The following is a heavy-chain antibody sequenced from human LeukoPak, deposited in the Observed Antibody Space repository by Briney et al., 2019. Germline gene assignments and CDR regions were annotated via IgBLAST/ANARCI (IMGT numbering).Heavy chain of an antibody. CDR2: INHSGST. Sequence: SETLSLTCAVYGGPFSGYYWSWIRQPPGKGLEWIGEINHSGSTNYNPSLKSRVTISVDTSKNQFSLKLSSVTAADTAVYYCARGSIAAAGTRWYYYYYMDVWGKGTTVTVSS. D-gene: IGHD6-13*01. CDR1: GGPFSGYY. CDR3: ARGSIAAAGTRWYYYYYMDV. V-gene: IGHV4-34*01. J-gene: IGHJ6*03.